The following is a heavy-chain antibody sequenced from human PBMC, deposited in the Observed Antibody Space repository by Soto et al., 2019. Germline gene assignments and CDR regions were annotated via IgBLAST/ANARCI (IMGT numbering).Heavy chain of an antibody. D-gene: IGHD4-17*01. CDR3: ARAMGKEEYGDDVFLWWGVFDI. V-gene: IGHV1-18*01. CDR2: ISAYNGNT. Sequence: QVQLVQSGAEVKKPGASVKVSCKASGYTFTSYGISWVRQAPGQGLEWMGWISAYNGNTNYAQKLQGRVTMTTDTSTSTAYMELRSLGSDDTAVYYCARAMGKEEYGDDVFLWWGVFDIWGQGTMVTVSS. J-gene: IGHJ3*02. CDR1: GYTFTSYG.